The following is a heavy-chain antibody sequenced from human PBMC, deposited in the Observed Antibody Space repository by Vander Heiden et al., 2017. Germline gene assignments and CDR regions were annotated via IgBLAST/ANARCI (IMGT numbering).Heavy chain of an antibody. CDR3: AKFHLGATTHCDY. Sequence: VQLLESGGGLVQPGGSVSLAWAASGCTISSYAMSWVRQAPGKGLGWVSAISGSGGSTYYTDSVKRRFTISRDNSKNTLYLQMNSLRAEDTAVYYCAKFHLGATTHCDYWGQGTLVTVSS. V-gene: IGHV3-23*01. J-gene: IGHJ4*02. D-gene: IGHD1-26*01. CDR2: ISGSGGST. CDR1: GCTISSYA.